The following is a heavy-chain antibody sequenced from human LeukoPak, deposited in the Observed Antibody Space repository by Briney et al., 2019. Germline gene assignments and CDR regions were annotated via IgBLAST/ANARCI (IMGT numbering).Heavy chain of an antibody. Sequence: GGSLRLSCATSGFTFSGSAIHWVRQASGRGLEWVGRIRSKANSYATTDVASVRGRFSISRDDSKNTAYLQMNSLKTEDTAVYYCTRPSYDSSVSGVVYWGQGTLVTVSS. J-gene: IGHJ4*02. CDR1: GFTFSGSA. D-gene: IGHD3-22*01. CDR3: TRPSYDSSVSGVVY. CDR2: IRSKANSYAT. V-gene: IGHV3-73*01.